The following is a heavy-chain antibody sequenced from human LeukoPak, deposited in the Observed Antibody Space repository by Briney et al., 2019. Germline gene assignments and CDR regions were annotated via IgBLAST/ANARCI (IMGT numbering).Heavy chain of an antibody. Sequence: ASVKVSCKPSGYSFTDYYMHWARQAPGQGLEWMGWINPSSGGTSSAQKFQGRITMTRDTSITTVYMEVTWLTSDDTAIYYCARADRLHGGPYLIGPWGQGTLITVSS. J-gene: IGHJ5*02. CDR3: ARADRLHGGPYLIGP. V-gene: IGHV1-2*02. CDR2: INPSSGGT. D-gene: IGHD3-16*01. CDR1: GYSFTDYY.